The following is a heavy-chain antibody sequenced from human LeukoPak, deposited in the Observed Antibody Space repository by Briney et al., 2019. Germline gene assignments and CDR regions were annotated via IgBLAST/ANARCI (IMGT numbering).Heavy chain of an antibody. CDR3: ARDRSGSYLFDY. Sequence: SETLSLTCTVSGGSISSGGYYWSWIRQHPGKGLEWIGYIYYSGSTYYNPSLKSRVIISVDTSKNQFSLKLSSVTAADTAVYYCARDRSGSYLFDYWGQGTLVTVSS. CDR1: GGSISSGGYY. CDR2: IYYSGST. D-gene: IGHD1-26*01. V-gene: IGHV4-31*03. J-gene: IGHJ4*02.